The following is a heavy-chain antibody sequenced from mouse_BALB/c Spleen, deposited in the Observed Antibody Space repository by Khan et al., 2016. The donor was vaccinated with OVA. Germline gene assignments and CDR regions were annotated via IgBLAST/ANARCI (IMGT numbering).Heavy chain of an antibody. CDR2: INSNGGST. CDR1: GFTFSSYG. V-gene: IGHV5-6-3*01. CDR3: ARMARTIN. J-gene: IGHJ2*01. Sequence: EVELVESGGGLVQPGGSLKISCAASGFTFSSYGMSWVRQTPDKRLELVATINSNGGSTYYPDSVKGRFTISRDNAKNTLYLQMSSQKSDDTAMYDCARMARTINWGQGTTLTVPS.